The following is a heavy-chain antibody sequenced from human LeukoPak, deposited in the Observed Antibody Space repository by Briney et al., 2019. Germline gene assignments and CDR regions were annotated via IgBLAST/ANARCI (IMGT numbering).Heavy chain of an antibody. V-gene: IGHV1-18*01. CDR3: ARDSCSSTSCYRPDAFDI. CDR1: GYTFTSYG. Sequence: ASVKVSCKASGYTFTSYGISWVRQAPGQGPEWMGWISAYNGNTNYAQKLQGRVTMTTDTSTSTAYMELRSLRSDDTAVYYCARDSCSSTSCYRPDAFDIWGQGTMVTVSS. D-gene: IGHD2-2*01. J-gene: IGHJ3*02. CDR2: ISAYNGNT.